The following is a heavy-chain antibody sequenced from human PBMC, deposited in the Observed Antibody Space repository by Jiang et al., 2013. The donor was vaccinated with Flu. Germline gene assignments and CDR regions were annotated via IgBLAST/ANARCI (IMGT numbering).Heavy chain of an antibody. Sequence: QTLSLTCGISGDSVSSSSGSWNWIRQSPSRGLEWLGRTYYRAKWYTDYAGSVQSRIIINPDTSKNQFSLQLNSVTREDTAVYFCARETTEVTSVLDYWGQGTLVTVSS. D-gene: IGHD4-23*01. J-gene: IGHJ4*02. V-gene: IGHV6-1*01. CDR1: GDSVSSSSGS. CDR3: ARETTEVTSVLDY. CDR2: TYYRAKWYT.